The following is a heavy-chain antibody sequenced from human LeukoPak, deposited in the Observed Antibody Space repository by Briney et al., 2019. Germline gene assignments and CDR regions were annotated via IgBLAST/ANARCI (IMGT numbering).Heavy chain of an antibody. D-gene: IGHD3-10*01. Sequence: SVKVSCKASGGTFSSYAISWVRQAPGQGLEWMGGIIPIFGTANYAQKFQCRVTTAADKSTSTAYIELSSLRSEDTAVYYCARQIMVRGVILRLDYWGQGTLVTVSS. CDR2: IIPIFGTA. CDR1: GGTFSSYA. V-gene: IGHV1-69*06. CDR3: ARQIMVRGVILRLDY. J-gene: IGHJ4*02.